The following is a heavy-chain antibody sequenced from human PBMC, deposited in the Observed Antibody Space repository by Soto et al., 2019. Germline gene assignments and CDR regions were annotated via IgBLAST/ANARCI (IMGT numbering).Heavy chain of an antibody. Sequence: GGSLRLSCGGSGFSFDDYTMHWVRQAPGKGPEWVASLSWNSGFSGYADSVKGRFTISRDNAQSSVHPQMNNLRTEDTALYYCAKGRGTIVVTDAYDIWGQGTMVT. CDR3: AKGRGTIVVTDAYDI. J-gene: IGHJ3*02. CDR2: LSWNSGFS. CDR1: GFSFDDYT. V-gene: IGHV3-9*01. D-gene: IGHD3-22*01.